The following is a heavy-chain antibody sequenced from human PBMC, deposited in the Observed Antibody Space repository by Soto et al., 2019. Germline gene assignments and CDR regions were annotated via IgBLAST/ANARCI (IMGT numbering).Heavy chain of an antibody. Sequence: CRAACRVTLELSGVGGVRKAPGKGLEWVANLKRDGSEKYFLESVKGRFTMSRDNAKNSFYLHMNNLRAEDTSVYFCTRMGLWG. CDR2: LKRDGSEK. J-gene: IGHJ6*01. CDR3: TRMGL. V-gene: IGHV3-7*01. CDR1: RVTLELSG.